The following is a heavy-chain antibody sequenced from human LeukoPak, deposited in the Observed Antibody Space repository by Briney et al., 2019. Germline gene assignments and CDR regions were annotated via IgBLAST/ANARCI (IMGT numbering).Heavy chain of an antibody. CDR1: GGSFSGYY. J-gene: IGHJ5*02. D-gene: IGHD6-19*01. CDR2: INHSGST. Sequence: SETLSLTCAVYGGSFSGYYWSWIRQPPGKGLEWIGEINHSGSTNYNPSLKSRVTISVDTSKNQFSLKLSSVTAADTAVYYCARSQARLGWFDPWGQGALVTVSS. CDR3: ARSQARLGWFDP. V-gene: IGHV4-34*01.